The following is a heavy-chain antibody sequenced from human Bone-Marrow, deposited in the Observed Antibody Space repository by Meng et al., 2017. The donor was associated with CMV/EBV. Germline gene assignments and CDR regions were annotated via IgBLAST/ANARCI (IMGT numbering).Heavy chain of an antibody. CDR1: GFTFSSYE. Sequence: GGSLRLSCAASGFTFSSYEMNWVRQAPGKGLEWASYISSSGSTIYYADSVKGRFTISRDNAKNSLYLQMNSLRAEDTAVYYCARFEVGVKTFDYWGQGTLVTVSS. V-gene: IGHV3-48*03. J-gene: IGHJ4*02. CDR2: ISSSGSTI. D-gene: IGHD1-26*01. CDR3: ARFEVGVKTFDY.